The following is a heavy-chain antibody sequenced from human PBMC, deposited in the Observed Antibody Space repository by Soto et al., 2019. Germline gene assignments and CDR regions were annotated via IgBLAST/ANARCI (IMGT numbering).Heavy chain of an antibody. CDR2: IIPISGRA. CDR3: ARGWNDFPH. CDR1: GGTFSSDV. J-gene: IGHJ4*02. D-gene: IGHD1-1*01. Sequence: QVQLVQSGAEVKKPGSSVKVACKASGGTFSSDVISWVRQAPGQGLECMGGIIPISGRANYAPNFQGRVSMTADESTTTVYMELSSLRSEDTAVYYCARGWNDFPHWGQGPLVTVSS. V-gene: IGHV1-69*01.